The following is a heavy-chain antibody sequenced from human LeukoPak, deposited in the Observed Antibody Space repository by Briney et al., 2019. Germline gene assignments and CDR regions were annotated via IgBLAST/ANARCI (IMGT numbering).Heavy chain of an antibody. J-gene: IGHJ3*02. CDR2: IIPILGIA. V-gene: IGHV1-69*04. CDR1: GGTFSSYT. Sequence: SVKVSCKASGGTFSSYTISWVRQAPGQGLDWMGRIIPILGIANYAQKFQGRVTITADKSTSTAYMELSSLRSEDTAVYYCARDKGLAPHHDAFDIWGQGTMVTVSS. D-gene: IGHD6-6*01. CDR3: ARDKGLAPHHDAFDI.